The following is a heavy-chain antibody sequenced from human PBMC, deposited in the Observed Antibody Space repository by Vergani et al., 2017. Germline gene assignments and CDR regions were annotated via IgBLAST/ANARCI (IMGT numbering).Heavy chain of an antibody. D-gene: IGHD2-2*01. Sequence: QVQLVESGGGVVQPGRSLRLSCAASGFTFSSYAMHWVRQAPGKGLEWVAVISYDGSNKYYADSVKGRFTISRDNSKNTLYLQMNSLRAEDTAVYYCATRVPAAKPSPDYYYYYGMDVWGQGTTVTVSS. CDR3: ATRVPAAKPSPDYYYYYGMDV. V-gene: IGHV3-30*01. CDR2: ISYDGSNK. CDR1: GFTFSSYA. J-gene: IGHJ6*02.